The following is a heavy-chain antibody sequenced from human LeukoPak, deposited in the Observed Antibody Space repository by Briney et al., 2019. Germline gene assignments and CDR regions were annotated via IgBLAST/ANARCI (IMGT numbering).Heavy chain of an antibody. D-gene: IGHD5-12*01. V-gene: IGHV4-34*01. CDR2: INHSGST. Sequence: SETLSLTCAVYGGSFSGYYWSWIRQPPGKGLEWIGEINHSGSTNYNPPLKSRVTISVDTSKNQFSLKLSSVTAADTAVYYCAKGSGYEAQYYYYYMDVWGKGTTVTISS. CDR3: AKGSGYEAQYYYYYMDV. CDR1: GGSFSGYY. J-gene: IGHJ6*03.